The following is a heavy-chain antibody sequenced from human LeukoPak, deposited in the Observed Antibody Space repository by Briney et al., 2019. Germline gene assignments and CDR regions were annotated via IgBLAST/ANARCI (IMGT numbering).Heavy chain of an antibody. J-gene: IGHJ3*02. CDR1: GFTVSSNY. V-gene: IGHV3-53*01. CDR3: ARTIVGNGHDAFDI. D-gene: IGHD1-26*01. CDR2: IYSDGST. Sequence: GGSLRLSCAASGFTVSSNYVSWVRQAPGKGLEWVSIIYSDGSTYYANSVKGRFTTSRDNSKNMLSLQMNSLRAEDTAVYYCARTIVGNGHDAFDIWGQGTMVTVSS.